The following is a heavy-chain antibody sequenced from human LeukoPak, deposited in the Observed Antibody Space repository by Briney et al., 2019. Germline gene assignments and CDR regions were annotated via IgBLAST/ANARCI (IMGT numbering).Heavy chain of an antibody. CDR2: ITTSGSYM. V-gene: IGHV3-21*01. Sequence: GGSLRLSCAASGFTFSAYNMNWVRRTPGKGLEWVSSITTSGSYMFYADSVRGRFTISRDNAENSLYLQMNSLRAEDTAVYYCARGGGITMVRGVSPYYFDYWGQGTLVTVSS. D-gene: IGHD3-10*01. CDR3: ARGGGITMVRGVSPYYFDY. J-gene: IGHJ4*02. CDR1: GFTFSAYN.